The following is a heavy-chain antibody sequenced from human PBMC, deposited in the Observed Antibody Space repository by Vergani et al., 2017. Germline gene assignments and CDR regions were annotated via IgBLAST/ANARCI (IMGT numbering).Heavy chain of an antibody. D-gene: IGHD3-10*01. Sequence: QVQLQESGPGLVKASETLSLSCIVSGYSITSGYFWGWIRQPPGKGLEWIDSIYYNGRQSNNPSLKSRVTISVDTSKNQFSLKLSSVTAADTGMYYCARPVGPSAIADGYHVWGQGTMVTVS. CDR2: IYYNGRQ. CDR3: ARPVGPSAIADGYHV. V-gene: IGHV4-38-2*02. J-gene: IGHJ3*01. CDR1: GYSITSGYF.